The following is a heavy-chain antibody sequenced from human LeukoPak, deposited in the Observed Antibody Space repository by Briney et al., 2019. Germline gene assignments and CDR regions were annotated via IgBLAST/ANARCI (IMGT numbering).Heavy chain of an antibody. J-gene: IGHJ4*02. CDR2: INPNSGGT. Sequence: ASVKVSCKASGYTFTGYYMHWVRQATGQGLEWMGWINPNSGGTNYAQKLQGRVTMTTDTSTSTVYMELRSLRSDDTAVYYCARDYHRLVGDIGSDYWGQGTLVIVSS. V-gene: IGHV1-2*02. CDR1: GYTFTGYY. CDR3: ARDYHRLVGDIGSDY. D-gene: IGHD1-26*01.